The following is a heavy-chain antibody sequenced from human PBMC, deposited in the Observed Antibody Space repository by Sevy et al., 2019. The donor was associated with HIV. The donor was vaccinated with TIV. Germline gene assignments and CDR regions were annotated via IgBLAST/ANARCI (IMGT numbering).Heavy chain of an antibody. CDR3: TRWKAAQSIFDY. V-gene: IGHV3-49*04. CDR2: LKSDVYGGTV. CDR1: GFTFGAYC. J-gene: IGHJ4*02. Sequence: GGSLRLSCTASGFTFGAYCMSWVRQAPGKGLEWVAFLKSDVYGGTVDHAASVRGRFVISRDASKTIAYLQMNDLKTEDTGVYYCTRWKAAQSIFDYWGQGALVTVSS. D-gene: IGHD6-13*01.